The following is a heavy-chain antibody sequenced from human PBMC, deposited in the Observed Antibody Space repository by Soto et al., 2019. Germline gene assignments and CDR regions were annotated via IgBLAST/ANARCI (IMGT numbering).Heavy chain of an antibody. CDR2: MNPNSGNT. CDR1: GYTFTSYD. J-gene: IGHJ3*02. V-gene: IGHV1-8*01. Sequence: ASVKVSCKASGYTFTSYDINWVRQATGQGLEWMGWMNPNSGNTGYAQKFQGRVTMTRNTSISTAYMELSSLRSGDTAVYYCARKRFLEWLSNHDAFDIWGQGTMVTVSS. D-gene: IGHD3-3*01. CDR3: ARKRFLEWLSNHDAFDI.